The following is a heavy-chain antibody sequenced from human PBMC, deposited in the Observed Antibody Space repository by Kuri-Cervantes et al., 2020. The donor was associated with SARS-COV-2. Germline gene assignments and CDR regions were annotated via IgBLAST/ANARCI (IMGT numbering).Heavy chain of an antibody. CDR3: ARERGSDVVVPAAIRGYFDY. Sequence: ASVKVSCKASGYTFTSYGISWVRQAPGQGLEWMGWISAYNGNTNYAQKLQGRVTMTTDTSTSTAYMELRSLRSEDTAVYYCARERGSDVVVPAAIRGYFDYWGQGTLVTVSS. V-gene: IGHV1-18*01. CDR1: GYTFTSYG. CDR2: ISAYNGNT. D-gene: IGHD2-2*01. J-gene: IGHJ4*02.